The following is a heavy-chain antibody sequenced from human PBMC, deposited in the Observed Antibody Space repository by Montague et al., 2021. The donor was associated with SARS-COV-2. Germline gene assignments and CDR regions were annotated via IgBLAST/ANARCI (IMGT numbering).Heavy chain of an antibody. Sequence: SLRLSCAASGFTFSNYALFWVRQAPGKGLEWVALISYGGRSIYYTDSVKGRFTISRDNSMNTLHLQMNSLGAEDTAVYYCAKEGNKNFVIGYPYDAFDVWGQGTMVTVSS. V-gene: IGHV3-30*04. CDR2: ISYGGRSI. CDR3: AKEGNKNFVIGYPYDAFDV. J-gene: IGHJ3*01. D-gene: IGHD3-9*01. CDR1: GFTFSNYA.